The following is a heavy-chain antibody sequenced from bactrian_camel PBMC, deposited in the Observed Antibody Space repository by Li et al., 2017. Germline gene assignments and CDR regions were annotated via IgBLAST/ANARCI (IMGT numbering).Heavy chain of an antibody. V-gene: IGHV3S53*01. D-gene: IGHD3*01. CDR1: GITTDEAD. Sequence: HVQLVESGGGSMQAGGSLRLSCTASGITTDEADMGWYRQRPGNECELVAKLSTAGGTDFPNSEIERFTISRNNAKNTVYLQMNSLTPEDTAVYYCAADMGPMGRGRVCSSYLYEYNYWGQGTQVTVS. CDR3: AADMGPMGRGRVCSSYLYEYNY. J-gene: IGHJ4*01. CDR2: LSTAGGT.